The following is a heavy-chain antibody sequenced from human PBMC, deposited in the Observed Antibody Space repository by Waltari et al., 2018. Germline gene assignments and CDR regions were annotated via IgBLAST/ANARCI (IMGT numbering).Heavy chain of an antibody. Sequence: QVQLVQSGAEVETPGASVKVSCKASGYTFTDYFIHWVRQAPGQGLEWMGWINPHTGRTNYAQSFQGRVTMTRDTSTDTAYMELSWLKSDDTAMYYCSRENYYESGASDAFDVWGHGTMVTVSS. CDR2: INPHTGRT. V-gene: IGHV1-2*02. CDR3: SRENYYESGASDAFDV. J-gene: IGHJ3*01. CDR1: GYTFTDYF. D-gene: IGHD3-22*01.